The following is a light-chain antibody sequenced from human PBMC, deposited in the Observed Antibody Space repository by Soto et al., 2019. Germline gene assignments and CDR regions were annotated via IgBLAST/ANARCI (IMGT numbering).Light chain of an antibody. J-gene: IGKJ2*01. Sequence: DIVMTQSPLSLPVTPGEPASISCRSNQSLLHSNVYNYLDWYLQKPGQSPQLLIYLGSNRASGVPDRFSGSGSGTYFTLKITRVEAEDVGVYYCMQALESPRTFGQGTKLEIK. CDR1: QSLLHSNVYNY. CDR3: MQALESPRT. V-gene: IGKV2-28*01. CDR2: LGS.